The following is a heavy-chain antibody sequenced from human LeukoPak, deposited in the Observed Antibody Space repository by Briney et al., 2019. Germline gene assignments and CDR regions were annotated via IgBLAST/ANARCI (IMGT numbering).Heavy chain of an antibody. V-gene: IGHV3-33*01. CDR1: GFSFSNYG. Sequence: GGSLRLSCAASGFSFSNYGMHWVRQAPGKGLEGVAVIWYDGVNKYYADSVKGRFTISRDMPKNTLYLQMNSLRAEDTAVYYCAREGIVATLDYWGQGTLVNVSS. CDR2: IWYDGVNK. D-gene: IGHD5-12*01. CDR3: AREGIVATLDY. J-gene: IGHJ4*02.